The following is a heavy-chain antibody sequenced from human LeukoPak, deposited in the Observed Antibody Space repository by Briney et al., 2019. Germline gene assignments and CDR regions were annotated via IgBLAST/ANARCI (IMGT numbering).Heavy chain of an antibody. CDR3: ARVGYYDSSGYPRDAFDI. D-gene: IGHD3-22*01. CDR2: IYTSGST. Sequence: SETLSLTCTASGGSISSGSYYWSWIRQPAGKGLEWIGRIYTSGSTNYNPSLKSRVTISVDTSKNQFSLKLSSATAADTAVYYCARVGYYDSSGYPRDAFDIWGQGTMVTVSS. CDR1: GGSISSGSYY. J-gene: IGHJ3*02. V-gene: IGHV4-61*02.